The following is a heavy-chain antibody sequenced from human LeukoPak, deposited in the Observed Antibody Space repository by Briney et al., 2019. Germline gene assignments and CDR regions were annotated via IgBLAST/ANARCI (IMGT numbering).Heavy chain of an antibody. V-gene: IGHV4-34*01. CDR1: GGSFSGYY. CDR3: ARVIGGAGSGYYYYGMDV. Sequence: PSETLSLTCAVYGGSFSGYYWSWIRQPPGKGLEWIGELTHSGGTNYNPSLKSRVTISVDRSKNQFSLKLSSVTAADTAVYYCARVIGGAGSGYYYYGMDVWGQGTTVTVSS. J-gene: IGHJ6*02. CDR2: LTHSGGT. D-gene: IGHD1-26*01.